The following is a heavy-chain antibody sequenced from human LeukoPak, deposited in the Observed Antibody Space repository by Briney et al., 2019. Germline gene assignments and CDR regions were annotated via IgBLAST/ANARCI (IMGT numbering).Heavy chain of an antibody. J-gene: IGHJ4*02. CDR3: ARLRYSGRYDY. Sequence: VASVKVSCKTSGYTFTSCYVHWVRQAPGQGPEWMGGINPSGGSTSYAQKFQDRVTMTRDTSTSTVYMDLSNLTSEDTAVYYCARLRYSGRYDYWGQGTLVTVSS. V-gene: IGHV1-46*01. D-gene: IGHD1-26*01. CDR1: GYTFTSCY. CDR2: INPSGGST.